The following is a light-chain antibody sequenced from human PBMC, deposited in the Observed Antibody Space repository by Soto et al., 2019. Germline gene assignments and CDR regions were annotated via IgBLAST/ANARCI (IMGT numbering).Light chain of an antibody. J-gene: IGLJ3*02. CDR1: TGPVTSACY. Sequence: QAVVPQEPSLNVSPVGRVTLRFASSTGPVTSACYPNWCQHKPGQAPRTLVYRTSDRHCWTPARFLGSLLGGKADLTLSGVQPEDEAEYFCRLWHGDAGVFGVGTTVTVL. V-gene: IGLV7-43*01. CDR2: RTS. CDR3: RLWHGDAGV.